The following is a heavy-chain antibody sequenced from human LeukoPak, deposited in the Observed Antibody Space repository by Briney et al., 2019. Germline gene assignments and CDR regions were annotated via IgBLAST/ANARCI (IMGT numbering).Heavy chain of an antibody. Sequence: GGSLRLSCAASGFTFSSYAMSWVRQAPGKGLEWVSAISGSGGSTYYADSVKGRFTISRDNSKNTLHLQMNSLRAKDTAVYYCAKGSCSGGSCYSFDYWGQGTLVTVSS. CDR1: GFTFSSYA. CDR3: AKGSCSGGSCYSFDY. J-gene: IGHJ4*02. V-gene: IGHV3-23*01. D-gene: IGHD2-15*01. CDR2: ISGSGGST.